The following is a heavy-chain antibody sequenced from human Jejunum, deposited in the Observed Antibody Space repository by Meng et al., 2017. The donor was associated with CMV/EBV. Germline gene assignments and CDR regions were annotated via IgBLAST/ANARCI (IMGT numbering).Heavy chain of an antibody. Sequence: CSVSGGCMINYYWSWIRQSPGKGLEWLGHVFHTGITNYNPSLESRLTLSVDTSKNQASLNLTSVTAADTAVYFCARGRYCIDGVCFDHWGQGALVTVSS. J-gene: IGHJ4*02. V-gene: IGHV4-59*01. CDR1: GGCMINYY. CDR2: VFHTGIT. CDR3: ARGRYCIDGVCFDH. D-gene: IGHD2-15*01.